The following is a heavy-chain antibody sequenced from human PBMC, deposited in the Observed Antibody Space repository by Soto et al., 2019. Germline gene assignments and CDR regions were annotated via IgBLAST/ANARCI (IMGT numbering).Heavy chain of an antibody. CDR3: ARDSRYCSGGSCYYYYGMDV. CDR1: GGSISSYY. V-gene: IGHV4-4*07. D-gene: IGHD2-15*01. J-gene: IGHJ6*02. CDR2: IYTSGST. Sequence: PSETLSLTCTVSGGSISSYYWSWIRQPAGKGLEWIGRIYTSGSTNYNPSLKSRVTMSVDTSKNQFSLKLSSVTAADTAVYYCARDSRYCSGGSCYYYYGMDVWGQGTTVTV.